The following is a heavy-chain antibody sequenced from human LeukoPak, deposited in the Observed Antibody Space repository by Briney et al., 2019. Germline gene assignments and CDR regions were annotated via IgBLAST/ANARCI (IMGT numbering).Heavy chain of an antibody. CDR1: GYTFTSYG. J-gene: IGHJ4*02. CDR2: IIPIFGTA. D-gene: IGHD2-2*01. V-gene: IGHV1-69*13. CDR3: AKRYCSSTSCPFDY. Sequence: SVKVSCKASGYTFTSYGISWVRQAPGQGLEWMGGIIPIFGTANYAQKFQGRVTITADESTSTAYMELSSLRSEDTAVYYCAKRYCSSTSCPFDYWGQGTLVTVSS.